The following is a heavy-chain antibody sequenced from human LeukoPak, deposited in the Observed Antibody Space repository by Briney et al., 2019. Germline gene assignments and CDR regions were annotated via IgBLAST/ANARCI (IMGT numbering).Heavy chain of an antibody. D-gene: IGHD2-21*02. CDR3: ARDRGIKCGGDCSNDY. V-gene: IGHV3-7*01. CDR2: IKQDGSEK. CDR1: GFTFSSYW. Sequence: PGGSLRLSCAASGFTFSSYWMSWVRQAPGKGLEWVANIKQDGSEKYYVDSVKGRFTISRDNAKNSLYLQMNSLRAEDTAVYHCARDRGIKCGGDCSNDYWGQGTLVTVSS. J-gene: IGHJ4*02.